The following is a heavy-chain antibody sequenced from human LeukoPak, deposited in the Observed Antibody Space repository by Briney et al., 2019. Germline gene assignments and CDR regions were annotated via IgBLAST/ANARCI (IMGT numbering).Heavy chain of an antibody. D-gene: IGHD7-27*01. J-gene: IGHJ4*02. CDR2: TSYTGSNK. CDR3: ARGTLEPNGGIDY. CDR1: GFTFSSYA. V-gene: IGHV3-30*04. Sequence: PGGSLRLSCAGSGFTFSSYALYWVRQAPGKGLEWVTLTSYTGSNKLYADSVKGRFTISRDNSKNTLFLQMNSLRPEDTAVYYCARGTLEPNGGIDYWGKGTMVTVSS.